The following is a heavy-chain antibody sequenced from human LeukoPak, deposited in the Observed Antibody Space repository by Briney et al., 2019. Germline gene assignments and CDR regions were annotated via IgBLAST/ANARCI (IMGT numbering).Heavy chain of an antibody. J-gene: IGHJ6*02. CDR3: AKSITMIRGVLMGSQYAMDV. V-gene: IGHV3-23*01. D-gene: IGHD3-10*01. Sequence: GGSLRLSCAASGFTFSSYAVSWVRQAPGKGLEWVSAISGSGDSTYYADSVKGRFTISRDNSKNTLYLQMNSLRAEDTAVYYCAKSITMIRGVLMGSQYAMDVWGQGTTVTVSS. CDR2: ISGSGDST. CDR1: GFTFSSYA.